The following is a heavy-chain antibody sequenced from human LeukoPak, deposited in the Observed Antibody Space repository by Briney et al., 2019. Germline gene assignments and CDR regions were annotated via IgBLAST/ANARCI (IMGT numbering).Heavy chain of an antibody. CDR2: INHSGST. Sequence: PSETLSVTCTVSGVSISSSSSYWGWIRQPPGKGLEWIGEINHSGSTNYNPSLKSRVTISVDTSKNQFSLKLSSVTAADTAVYYCARHVRYFDWYTQPRHAYFDYWGQGTLVTVSS. D-gene: IGHD3-9*01. V-gene: IGHV4-39*01. CDR1: GVSISSSSSY. J-gene: IGHJ4*02. CDR3: ARHVRYFDWYTQPRHAYFDY.